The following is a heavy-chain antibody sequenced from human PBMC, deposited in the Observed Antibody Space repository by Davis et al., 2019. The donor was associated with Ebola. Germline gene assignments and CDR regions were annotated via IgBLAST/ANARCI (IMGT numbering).Heavy chain of an antibody. V-gene: IGHV4-39*07. Sequence: LSLTCTVSGGSISSSSYYWGWIRQPPGKGLEWIGSIYYSGGTYYNPSLKSRVTISVDTSKNQFSLKLSSVTAADTAVYYCARFGLGQQLAYYFDYWGQGTLVTVSS. CDR2: IYYSGGT. D-gene: IGHD6-13*01. CDR3: ARFGLGQQLAYYFDY. J-gene: IGHJ4*02. CDR1: GGSISSSSYY.